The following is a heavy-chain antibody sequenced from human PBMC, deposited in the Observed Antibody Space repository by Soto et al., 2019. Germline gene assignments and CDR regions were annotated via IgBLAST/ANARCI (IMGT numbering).Heavy chain of an antibody. CDR3: ARGKNWFDP. CDR2: IYYSGST. CDR1: GGSISSGGYH. J-gene: IGHJ5*02. V-gene: IGHV4-31*03. Sequence: QVQLQESGPGLVKPSQTLSLTCTVSGGSISSGGYHWSWIRQHPGKGLEWIGYIYYSGSTYHNPSLKSRVTISVDTSKNQFSLKLSSVTAADTAVYYCARGKNWFDPWGQGTLVTVSS.